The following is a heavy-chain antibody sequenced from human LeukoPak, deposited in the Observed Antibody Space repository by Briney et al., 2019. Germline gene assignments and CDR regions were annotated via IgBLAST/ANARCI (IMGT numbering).Heavy chain of an antibody. Sequence: PSETLSLTCTVSGGSLTNYYWSWIRQSPGRGLEWLGYISYSGITNYNPSLKSRVTISVDTSKNQFSLRLSSVTAADTAVYYCARGDRGYNYYFDYWGQGTLVTVSS. CDR1: GGSLTNYY. CDR3: ARGDRGYNYYFDY. D-gene: IGHD5-24*01. CDR2: ISYSGIT. J-gene: IGHJ4*02. V-gene: IGHV4-59*01.